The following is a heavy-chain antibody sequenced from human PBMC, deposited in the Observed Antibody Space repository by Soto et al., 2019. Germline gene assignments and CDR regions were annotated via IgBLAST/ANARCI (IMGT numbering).Heavy chain of an antibody. V-gene: IGHV1-18*01. Sequence: ASVKVSCKTSGYIFSMYNINWVRQAPGQGLEWMGWISGSSGSTKYAPTFQDRFTMTTDTSTNTGYMELRGLTSDDTAMYYCARDTFGYVDGFDSWGQGTMVTVSS. CDR2: ISGSSGST. CDR1: GYIFSMYN. J-gene: IGHJ3*01. CDR3: ARDTFGYVDGFDS. D-gene: IGHD3-22*01.